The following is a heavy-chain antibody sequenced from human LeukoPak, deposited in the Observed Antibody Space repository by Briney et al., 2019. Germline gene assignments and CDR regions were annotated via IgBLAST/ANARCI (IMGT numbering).Heavy chain of an antibody. CDR3: ARVASTTCDCPDYFDY. CDR2: INPSGGST. J-gene: IGHJ4*02. V-gene: IGHV1-46*01. Sequence: EASVKVSCKASGYTFTSYYMHWVRQAPGQGLEWMGIINPSGGSTSYAQKFQGRVTMTRDTSTSTVYMELSSLRSEDTAVYYCARVASTTCDCPDYFDYWGQGTLVTVSS. D-gene: IGHD2-2*01. CDR1: GYTFTSYY.